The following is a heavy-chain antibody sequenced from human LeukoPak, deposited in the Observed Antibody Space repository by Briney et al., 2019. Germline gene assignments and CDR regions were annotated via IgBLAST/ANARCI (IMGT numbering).Heavy chain of an antibody. CDR3: TTADGGYDFWRADYFDY. CDR1: GFTFSNAW. J-gene: IGHJ4*02. D-gene: IGHD3-3*01. CDR2: IKSKKDGGTT. Sequence: GGSLRLSCAASGFTFSNAWMNWVRQAPGKGLEWVGRIKSKKDGGTTDYAAPVKGRFTISRDDSKNTLYLQMNSLKTEDTAVYYCTTADGGYDFWRADYFDYWGQETLVTVSS. V-gene: IGHV3-15*01.